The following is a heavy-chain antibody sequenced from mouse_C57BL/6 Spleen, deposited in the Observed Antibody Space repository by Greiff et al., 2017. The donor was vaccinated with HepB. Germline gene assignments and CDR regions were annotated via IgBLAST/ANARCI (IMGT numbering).Heavy chain of an antibody. V-gene: IGHV5-9-1*02. Sequence: DVMLVESGEGLVKPGGSLKLSCAASGFTFSSYAMSWVRQTPEKRLEWVAYISSGGDYIYYADTVKGRFTISRDNARNTLYLQMSSLKSEDTAMYYCTRGDYYGYFAYWGQGTLVTVSA. D-gene: IGHD2-2*01. CDR1: GFTFSSYA. J-gene: IGHJ3*01. CDR3: TRGDYYGYFAY. CDR2: ISSGGDYI.